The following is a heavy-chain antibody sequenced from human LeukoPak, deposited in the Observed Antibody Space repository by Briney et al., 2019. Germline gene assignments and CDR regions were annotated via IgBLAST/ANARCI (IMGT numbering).Heavy chain of an antibody. V-gene: IGHV3-7*01. CDR2: INQDGSEK. CDR3: GRDMDV. Sequence: GGSLRLSCVASGFTFSTYWMSWVRQAPGKGLERVANINQDGSEKNYVDSVKGRFTISRDNAKNSLSLQMNSVRAEDTAVYYCGRDMDVWGQGTTVIVSS. J-gene: IGHJ6*02. CDR1: GFTFSTYW.